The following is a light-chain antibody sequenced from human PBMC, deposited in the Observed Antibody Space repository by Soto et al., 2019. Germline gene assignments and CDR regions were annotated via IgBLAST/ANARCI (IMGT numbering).Light chain of an antibody. J-gene: IGKJ4*01. CDR3: QQANSFPLT. V-gene: IGKV1-12*01. CDR1: QGISSL. CDR2: TAS. Sequence: DLQMTQSPSSVSASVGDRVTITCRASQGISSLLAWYQQKPGKAPNLLIHTASSLQSGVPSRYSGSGSGTDFTLTISSLQPEDFATYYCQQANSFPLTFGGGTKVEIK.